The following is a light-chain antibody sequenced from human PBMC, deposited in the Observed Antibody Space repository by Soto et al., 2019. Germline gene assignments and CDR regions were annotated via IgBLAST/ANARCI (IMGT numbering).Light chain of an antibody. Sequence: QSVLTQPASVSGSPGQSITISWTGTSSDVGGYNYVSWYQHHPGEAPKLLIYEVSDRPSGVSDRFSASKSGNTASLTISGLQAEDEADYFCGSYTSSSTLVFGGGTKLTVL. J-gene: IGLJ2*01. V-gene: IGLV2-14*01. CDR2: EVS. CDR1: SSDVGGYNY. CDR3: GSYTSSSTLV.